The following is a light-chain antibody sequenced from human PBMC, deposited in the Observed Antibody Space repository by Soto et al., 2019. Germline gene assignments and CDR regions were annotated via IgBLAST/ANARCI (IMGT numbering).Light chain of an antibody. CDR3: QQYSDCPLT. J-gene: IGKJ3*01. CDR2: DAS. V-gene: IGKV3-15*01. Sequence: EIVMTQSPATLSVSPGEGATLSCRASQSVRSNWLACYQQKSGQSPRLLIYDASTRATGIPARFSGSGSGTSFSLTMSSLQSEDFAVYLCQQYSDCPLTFGPGTKVEI. CDR1: QSVRSN.